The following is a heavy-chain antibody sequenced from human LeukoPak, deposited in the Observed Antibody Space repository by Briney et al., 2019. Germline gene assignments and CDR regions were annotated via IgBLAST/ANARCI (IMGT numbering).Heavy chain of an antibody. Sequence: GGSLRLSCAASGFTFNTYAMGWVRQAPGEGLEWVSAISGSGGSTYYADSVKGRFTISRDNSKNTLYLQMNSLRAEDTAVYYCAKDLRDFWSGFWFDPWGQGTLVTVSS. D-gene: IGHD3-3*01. J-gene: IGHJ5*02. CDR1: GFTFNTYA. V-gene: IGHV3-23*01. CDR2: ISGSGGST. CDR3: AKDLRDFWSGFWFDP.